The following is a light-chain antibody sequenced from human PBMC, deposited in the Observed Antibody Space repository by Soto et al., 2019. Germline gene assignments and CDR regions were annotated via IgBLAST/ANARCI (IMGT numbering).Light chain of an antibody. CDR2: GAS. J-gene: IGKJ1*01. Sequence: EIVMTQSPATLSVSPGERATLSCRASQTVNRNLAWYQQKVGQAPRLLIYGASSRATGIPARFSGSGSGTEFTLSISSLQSEDFAVYYCQQYNNWPRTFGQGTKVDIK. CDR1: QTVNRN. V-gene: IGKV3-15*01. CDR3: QQYNNWPRT.